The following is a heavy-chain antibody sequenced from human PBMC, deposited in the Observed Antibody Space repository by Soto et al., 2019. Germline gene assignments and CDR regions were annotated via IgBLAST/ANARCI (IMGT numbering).Heavy chain of an antibody. CDR2: ISGSGGST. CDR3: AKDGSGWYDQRYFQH. J-gene: IGHJ1*01. D-gene: IGHD6-19*01. CDR1: GFTFSSYA. Sequence: GGSLRLSCAASGFTFSSYAMSWVRQAPGKGLEWVSAISGSGGSTYYADSVKGRFTISRDNSKNTLYLQMNSLRAEDTAVYYCAKDGSGWYDQRYFQHWGQGTLVTVSS. V-gene: IGHV3-23*01.